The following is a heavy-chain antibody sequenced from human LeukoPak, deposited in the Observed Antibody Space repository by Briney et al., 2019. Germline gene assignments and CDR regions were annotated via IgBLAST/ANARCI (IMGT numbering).Heavy chain of an antibody. Sequence: SETLSLTCTVSGGSISSGDYYWSWIRQPPGKGLEWIGEIKHSGSTNYNPSLKSRVTISVGTSKKQFSLKLSSVTAADTAVYYCARGSDWFDPWGQGTLVTVSS. J-gene: IGHJ5*02. CDR3: ARGSDWFDP. V-gene: IGHV4-61*08. D-gene: IGHD3-3*01. CDR2: IKHSGST. CDR1: GGSISSGDYY.